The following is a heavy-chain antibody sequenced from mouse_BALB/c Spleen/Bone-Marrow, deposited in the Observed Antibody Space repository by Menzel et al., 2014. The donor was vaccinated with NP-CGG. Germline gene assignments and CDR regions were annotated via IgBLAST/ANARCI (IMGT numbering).Heavy chain of an antibody. CDR1: GFNIKDTY. J-gene: IGHJ3*01. Sequence: VQLKQSGAELVKPGASVKLSCTASGFNIKDTYMHWVKQRPEQGLEWIGRIDPANGNTKYDPKFQGKATMTADTSSNTAYLQLSSLTSEDTAVYYCANYYYGSSLFAYWGQGTLVTVSA. CDR3: ANYYYGSSLFAY. V-gene: IGHV14-3*02. D-gene: IGHD1-1*01. CDR2: IDPANGNT.